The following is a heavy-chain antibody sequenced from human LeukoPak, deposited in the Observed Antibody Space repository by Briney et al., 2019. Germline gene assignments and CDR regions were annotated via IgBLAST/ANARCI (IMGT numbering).Heavy chain of an antibody. D-gene: IGHD6-19*01. J-gene: IGHJ4*02. Sequence: ASVKVSCKASGYTFTDYYMHWVRQAPGQTFEWLAWIDPKSGDTHYTQKFQGRVTVTTDTSITSVYMELSGLQSDDTAVYYCVRDLTGGSGDWGQGTLVTVSS. CDR3: VRDLTGGSGD. V-gene: IGHV1-2*02. CDR1: GYTFTDYY. CDR2: IDPKSGDT.